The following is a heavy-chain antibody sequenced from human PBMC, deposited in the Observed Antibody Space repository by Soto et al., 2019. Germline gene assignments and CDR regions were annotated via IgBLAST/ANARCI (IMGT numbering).Heavy chain of an antibody. D-gene: IGHD6-19*01. V-gene: IGHV4-59*08. CDR3: ARLSGSGLSENDY. Sequence: SETLSLTCTVSGGSISSYYWSWIRQPPGKGLEWIGYIYYSGSTNYNPSLKSRVTISVDTSKNQFSLKLSSVTAADTAVYYCARLSGSGLSENDYWGQGTLVTVSS. CDR1: GGSISSYY. CDR2: IYYSGST. J-gene: IGHJ4*02.